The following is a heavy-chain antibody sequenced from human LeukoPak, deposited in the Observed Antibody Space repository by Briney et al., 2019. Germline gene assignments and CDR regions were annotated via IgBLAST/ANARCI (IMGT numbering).Heavy chain of an antibody. CDR2: IYTSGST. CDR3: ASAVYYYDSSEVDY. Sequence: SETLSLTCIVSGGSISSYYWSWIRQPAGKGLEWIGRIYTSGSTNYNPSLKSRVTMSVDKSKNQFSLKLSSVTAADTAVYYCASAVYYYDSSEVDYWGQGTLVTVSS. V-gene: IGHV4-4*07. D-gene: IGHD3-22*01. CDR1: GGSISSYY. J-gene: IGHJ4*02.